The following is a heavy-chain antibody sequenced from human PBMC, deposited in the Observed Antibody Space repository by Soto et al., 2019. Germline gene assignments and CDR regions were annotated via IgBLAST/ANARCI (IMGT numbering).Heavy chain of an antibody. D-gene: IGHD3-3*01. CDR3: ARESGRGSEDV. CDR1: GYIFTNYH. V-gene: IGHV1-3*01. J-gene: IGHJ6*02. CDR2: INVGNGDT. Sequence: QVQLVQSGAEVKEPGASVKVSCKASGYIFTNYHIQWVRQTPGQRPEWMGWINVGNGDTRYSEKTQGRVTITRDTSANTAYLELRSLMFEDTAVYYCARESGRGSEDVWGQGTTVTVS.